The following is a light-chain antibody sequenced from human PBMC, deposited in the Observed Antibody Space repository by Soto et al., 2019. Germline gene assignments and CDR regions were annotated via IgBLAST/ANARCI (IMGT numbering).Light chain of an antibody. CDR3: QHYGSSPPWT. Sequence: EIVLTQSPGTLSLSPGERATLSCRASQSVTSSYLVWYQQKPGQAPRLLIFGASTRATGIPDRFSGSGSGTDFTLTISRLAPEDFAVYYCQHYGSSPPWTFGQGTKVEIK. J-gene: IGKJ1*01. CDR2: GAS. V-gene: IGKV3-20*01. CDR1: QSVTSSY.